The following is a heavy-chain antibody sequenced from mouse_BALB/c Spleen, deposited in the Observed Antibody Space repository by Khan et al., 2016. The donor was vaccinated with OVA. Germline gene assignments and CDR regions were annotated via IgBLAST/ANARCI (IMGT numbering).Heavy chain of an antibody. CDR2: KWAGGST. D-gene: IGHD6-1*01. J-gene: IGHJ2*01. CDR3: ARSKYHTRY. Sequence: QVQLKESGPGLVAPSQSLSITCTVYGYSLTRYGVHWVRQPPGKGLEWLGLKWAGGSTNYNWALMSRLSISIDNSKSLVFLIMNSLQTDDTSLYYCARSKYHTRYWGQGTTLTVSS. CDR1: GYSLTRYG. V-gene: IGHV2-9*02.